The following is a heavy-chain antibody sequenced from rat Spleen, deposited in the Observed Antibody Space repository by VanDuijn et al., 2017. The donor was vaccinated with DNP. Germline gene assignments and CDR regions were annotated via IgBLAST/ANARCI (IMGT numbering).Heavy chain of an antibody. CDR3: ARWPGYNPPYAMDA. CDR2: VNSAGTT. CDR1: GYSITSSYR. Sequence: EVQLQESGPGLVKPSQSLSLTCSVTGYSITSSYRWNWIRKFPGNKLEWMGNVNSAGTTNTNPSLKSRISITRDTSKNQLFLQVNSVTTEDTATYYCARWPGYNPPYAMDAWGQGTSVTVSS. V-gene: IGHV3-3*01. D-gene: IGHD1-4*01. J-gene: IGHJ4*01.